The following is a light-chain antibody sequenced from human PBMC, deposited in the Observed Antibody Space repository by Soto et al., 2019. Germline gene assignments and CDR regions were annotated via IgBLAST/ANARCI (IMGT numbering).Light chain of an antibody. J-gene: IGKJ1*01. Sequence: EIVLTQSPATLSLSPGDRATLSCTASQSVGSSLVWYQQKPGQAPRLLIYDASNRAIGLPARFSGSGSGSDFTLTVTSXEPEDFAVYDCQQRSNWPQTFGQGTKVDIK. V-gene: IGKV3-11*01. CDR3: QQRSNWPQT. CDR2: DAS. CDR1: QSVGSS.